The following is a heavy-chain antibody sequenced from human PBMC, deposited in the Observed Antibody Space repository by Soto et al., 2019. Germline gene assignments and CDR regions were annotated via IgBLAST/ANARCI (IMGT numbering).Heavy chain of an antibody. V-gene: IGHV3-74*01. CDR3: ALSHTVTTDY. J-gene: IGHJ4*02. D-gene: IGHD4-17*01. CDR2: INSDGSTT. CDR1: GLTFSSYR. Sequence: GGSLRLSCAASGLTFSSYRMHWVRQAPGMGLVWVSRINSDGSTTSYADSVKGRFTISRDNAKNTLYLQMNSLRAEDTAVYYCALSHTVTTDYWGQGTLVTVSS.